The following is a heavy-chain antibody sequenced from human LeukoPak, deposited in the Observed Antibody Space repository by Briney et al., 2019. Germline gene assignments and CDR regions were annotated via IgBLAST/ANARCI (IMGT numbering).Heavy chain of an antibody. CDR3: ARVLGYSGYDLAY. J-gene: IGHJ4*02. D-gene: IGHD5-12*01. CDR2: TRNKANSYTT. V-gene: IGHV3-72*01. CDR1: GFTFSDHY. Sequence: GGSLRLSCAASGFTFSDHYMDWVRQAPGKGLEWVSRTRNKANSYTTEYAASVKGRFTISRDDSKNSLYPQMNSLKTEDTAVYYCARVLGYSGYDLAYWGQGTLVTVSS.